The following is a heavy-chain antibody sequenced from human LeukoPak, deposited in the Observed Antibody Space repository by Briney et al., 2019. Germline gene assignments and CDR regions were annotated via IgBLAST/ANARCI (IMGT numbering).Heavy chain of an antibody. V-gene: IGHV3-30-3*01. D-gene: IGHD5-12*01. J-gene: IGHJ6*02. CDR1: GFSFSSSA. CDR3: ARENSGYDYYYYYGMDV. CDR2: ISYDGSNK. Sequence: GSLRLSCAASGFSFSSSAMHWVRQAPGKGLECVTFISYDGSNKYYVDSMKSRFTISRDNSKNTLYLQMNSLRAEDTAVYYCARENSGYDYYYYYGMDVWGQGTTVTVSS.